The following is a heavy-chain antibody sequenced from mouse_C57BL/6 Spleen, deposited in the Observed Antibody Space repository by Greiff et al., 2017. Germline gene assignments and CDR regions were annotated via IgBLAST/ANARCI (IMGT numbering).Heavy chain of an antibody. CDR1: GYTFTSYG. CDR3: ARGGSYSWFAY. D-gene: IGHD1-1*02. CDR2: IYPRSGNT. V-gene: IGHV1-81*01. J-gene: IGHJ3*01. Sequence: QVQLQQSGAELARPGASVKLSCKASGYTFTSYGISWVKQRTGQGLEWIGEIYPRSGNTYYNEKFKGKATLTADKSSSTAYMELRSLASEDSAVYFCARGGSYSWFAYWGQGTLVTVSA.